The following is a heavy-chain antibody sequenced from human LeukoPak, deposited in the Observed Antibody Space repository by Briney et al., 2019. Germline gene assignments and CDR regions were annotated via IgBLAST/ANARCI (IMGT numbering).Heavy chain of an antibody. CDR2: INPNSGGT. J-gene: IGHJ3*02. D-gene: IGHD2-21*01. CDR3: ASGRTYCGGDCLPSDAFDI. V-gene: IGHV1-2*02. CDR1: GYTFTGYY. Sequence: ASVTVSCKASGYTFTGYYMHWVRQAPGQGLEWMGWINPNSGGTNYAQKFQGRVTMTRDTSISTAYMELSRLRSDDTAVYYCASGRTYCGGDCLPSDAFDIWGQGTMVTVSS.